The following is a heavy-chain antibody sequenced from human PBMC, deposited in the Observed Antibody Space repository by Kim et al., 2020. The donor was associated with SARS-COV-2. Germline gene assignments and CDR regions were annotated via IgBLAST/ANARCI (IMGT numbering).Heavy chain of an antibody. CDR3: ARVSGSYAFDI. CDR2: TRKKVNSYTT. V-gene: IGHV3-72*01. Sequence: GGSLRLSCAASGFTFSDYYMDWVRQVPGKGLEWVGRTRKKVNSYTTEYAASVKGRFTISRDDSRNSLYLQMNSLQTGDTAVYYCARVSGSYAFDIWGQGTMVTVSS. D-gene: IGHD1-26*01. J-gene: IGHJ3*02. CDR1: GFTFSDYY.